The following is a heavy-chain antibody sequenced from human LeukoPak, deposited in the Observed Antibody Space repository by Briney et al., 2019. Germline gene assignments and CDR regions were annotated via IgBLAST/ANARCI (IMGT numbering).Heavy chain of an antibody. CDR3: AKYVSGHYFDY. D-gene: IGHD3-10*01. Sequence: SETVSLTCAVSSGSISSYYWSWIRQPAGKGLEWIGRIYSSGSTNYNPSLRSRVTMSVDTSKNQFSLNLNSVTAADTAVYYCAKYVSGHYFDYWGQGMLVTVSS. CDR2: IYSSGST. CDR1: SGSISSYY. J-gene: IGHJ4*02. V-gene: IGHV4-59*10.